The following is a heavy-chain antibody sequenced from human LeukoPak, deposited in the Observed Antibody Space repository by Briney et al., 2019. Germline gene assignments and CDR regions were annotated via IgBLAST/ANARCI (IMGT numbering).Heavy chain of an antibody. CDR2: VSSDGGIK. V-gene: IGHV3-30-3*01. J-gene: IGHJ4*02. CDR3: ARDSETTPIHVLGY. CDR1: GFTFTNYV. Sequence: GGSLRLSCVVSGFTFTNYVVHWVRQAPGKGLEWVTLVSSDGGIKYYADSVKGRFSVSRDISKNTLYLQMNRLRVDDTAVYYCARDSETTPIHVLGYWGQGTLVTVSS. D-gene: IGHD2-15*01.